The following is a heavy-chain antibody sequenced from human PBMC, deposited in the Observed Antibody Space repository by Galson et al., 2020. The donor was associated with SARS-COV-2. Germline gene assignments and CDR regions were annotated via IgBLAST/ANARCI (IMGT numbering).Heavy chain of an antibody. V-gene: IGHV1-2*02. CDR1: GYTFTGYY. CDR3: ARVTGLLWVVELLQPSNYGMDV. D-gene: IGHD3-10*01. J-gene: IGHJ6*02. Sequence: ASVKVSCKASGYTFTGYYMHWVRQAPGQGLEWMGWINPNSGGTNYAQKFQGRVTMTRDTSISTAYMELSRLRSDDTAVYYCARVTGLLWVVELLQPSNYGMDVWGQGTTVTVS. CDR2: INPNSGGT.